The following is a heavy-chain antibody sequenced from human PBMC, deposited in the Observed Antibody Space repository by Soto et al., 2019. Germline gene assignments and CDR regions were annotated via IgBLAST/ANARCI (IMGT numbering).Heavy chain of an antibody. J-gene: IGHJ4*02. CDR3: ARTRVYKGIAVAGMDFDY. CDR2: ISAYNGNT. CDR1: GYTFTSYG. V-gene: IGHV1-18*01. D-gene: IGHD6-19*01. Sequence: QVQLVQSGAELKKPGASVKVSCKASGYTFTSYGISWVRQAPGQGLEWMGWISAYNGNTNYAQKLQGRVTMSTDTSTSTAYMELRSLRSDDTAVYYCARTRVYKGIAVAGMDFDYWGQGTLVTVSS.